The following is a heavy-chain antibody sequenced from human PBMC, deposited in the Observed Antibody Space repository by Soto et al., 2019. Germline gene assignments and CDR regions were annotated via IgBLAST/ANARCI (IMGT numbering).Heavy chain of an antibody. CDR2: ISSSGSTI. V-gene: IGHV3-48*03. J-gene: IGHJ3*02. Sequence: GGSLRLSCAAPGFTFSSYEMNWVRQAPGKGLEWVSYISSSGSTIYYADSVKGRFTISRDNAKNSLYLQMNSLRAEDTAVYYCARTYYYDSSGYPDAFDIWGQGTMVTVSS. CDR3: ARTYYYDSSGYPDAFDI. CDR1: GFTFSSYE. D-gene: IGHD3-22*01.